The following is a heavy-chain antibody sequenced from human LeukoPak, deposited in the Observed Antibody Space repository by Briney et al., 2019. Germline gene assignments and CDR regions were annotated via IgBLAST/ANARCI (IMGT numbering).Heavy chain of an antibody. D-gene: IGHD3-16*02. J-gene: IGHJ3*01. Sequence: SETLSLTCAVSGGSLISTTYYWGWIRQPPGKGLEWIGSIYDSGSTYYNPSLNSRVTVSVDMSKNQYSLQLSSVTAADTAVYYCARAPRTGAWDMITFGGVIVHGDAFDFWGQGTMVTVSS. V-gene: IGHV4-39*07. CDR1: GGSLISTTYY. CDR2: IYDSGST. CDR3: ARAPRTGAWDMITFGGVIVHGDAFDF.